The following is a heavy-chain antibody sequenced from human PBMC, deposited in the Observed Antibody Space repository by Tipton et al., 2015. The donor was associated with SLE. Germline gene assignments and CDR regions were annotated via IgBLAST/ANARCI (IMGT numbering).Heavy chain of an antibody. V-gene: IGHV3-30*02. D-gene: IGHD1-26*01. J-gene: IGHJ4*02. Sequence: SLRLSCAASGFTFSSYGMHWVRQAPGKGLEWVAFTQYDGNKKYYASSVEGRFTISRDNSRNTLYLQMNSLTPEDTAVYYCAKGQTTRDFWGQGTVVTVSS. CDR2: TQYDGNKK. CDR1: GFTFSSYG. CDR3: AKGQTTRDF.